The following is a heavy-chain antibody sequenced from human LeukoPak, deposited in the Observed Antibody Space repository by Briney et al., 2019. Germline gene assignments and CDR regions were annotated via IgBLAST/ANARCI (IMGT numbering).Heavy chain of an antibody. J-gene: IGHJ4*02. CDR3: ASPDFSKRGYSYGPFDY. CDR2: ISSSSGYI. D-gene: IGHD5-18*01. CDR1: GFTFSSYN. V-gene: IGHV3-21*01. Sequence: GGSLRLSCAASGFTFSSYNMNWVRQAPGKGLEWVSSISSSSGYIYYADSVKGRFTISRDNAKNSLYLQMNSLRAEDTAVYYCASPDFSKRGYSYGPFDYWGQGTLVTVSS.